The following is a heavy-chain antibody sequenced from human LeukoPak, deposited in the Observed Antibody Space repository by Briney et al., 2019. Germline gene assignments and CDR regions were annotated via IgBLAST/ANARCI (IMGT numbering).Heavy chain of an antibody. V-gene: IGHV3-11*06. D-gene: IGHD3-9*01. Sequence: PGGSLRLSCAASGFTFSDYYMSWIRQAPGKGLEWVSSISSSSSYIYYADSVKGRFTISRDNAKNSLYLQMNSLRAEDTAVYYCARVEPTLRYFDWLLGALDYWGQGTLVTVSS. CDR3: ARVEPTLRYFDWLLGALDY. CDR2: ISSSSSYI. CDR1: GFTFSDYY. J-gene: IGHJ4*02.